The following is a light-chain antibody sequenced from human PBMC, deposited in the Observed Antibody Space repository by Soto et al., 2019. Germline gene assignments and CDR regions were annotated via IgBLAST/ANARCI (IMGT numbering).Light chain of an antibody. Sequence: EIVLTQSPGTLSLSPGERATLSCRSSHSVSINYLAWYQQKPGQAPRLLIYDVSSRATGIPDRFSGRGAGTDFPLTISRLEPVDVAVYYCQQYGISPTFGQGTKVEIK. J-gene: IGKJ1*01. CDR2: DVS. V-gene: IGKV3-20*01. CDR1: HSVSINY. CDR3: QQYGISPT.